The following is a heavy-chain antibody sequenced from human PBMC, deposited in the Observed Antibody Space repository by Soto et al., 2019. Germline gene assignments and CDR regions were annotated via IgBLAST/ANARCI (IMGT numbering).Heavy chain of an antibody. CDR1: GFTFSSYA. Sequence: EVQLLDSGGGLVQPGGSLRLSCAASGFTFSSYAMNWVRQAPGKGLEWGSVISGSGDSTYYADSVKGRFTISRDNSKNTLYLQMNSLRAEDTAVYYCARRGPGTYFDYWGQGTLVTVSS. J-gene: IGHJ4*02. CDR3: ARRGPGTYFDY. V-gene: IGHV3-23*01. CDR2: ISGSGDST. D-gene: IGHD6-13*01.